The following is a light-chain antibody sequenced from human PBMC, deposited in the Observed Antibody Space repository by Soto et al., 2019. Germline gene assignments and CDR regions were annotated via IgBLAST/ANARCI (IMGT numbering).Light chain of an antibody. Sequence: DIQMTQSPSTLSASVGDRVTITCRASQSISDWLACFQQKPGKAPKLLIYDASSFESGVPSRFSGSGSGTEFTLTINSLQPEDCATYYCQQHNNSPWTFGQGTKVAIK. CDR3: QQHNNSPWT. CDR1: QSISDW. V-gene: IGKV1-5*01. CDR2: DAS. J-gene: IGKJ1*01.